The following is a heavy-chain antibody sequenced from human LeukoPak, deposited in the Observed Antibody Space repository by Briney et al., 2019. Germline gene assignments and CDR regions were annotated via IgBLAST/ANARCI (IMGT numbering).Heavy chain of an antibody. Sequence: GGSLRLSCAASGFTFSTYAMHWVRQAPGKGLEWVSAISGSGGSTYYADSVKGRFTISRDNAKSSLYLQMNSLRAEDTAVYFCARVDWNYGSFDIWGQGTMVTVSS. CDR1: GFTFSTYA. J-gene: IGHJ3*02. V-gene: IGHV3-23*01. CDR3: ARVDWNYGSFDI. D-gene: IGHD1-7*01. CDR2: ISGSGGST.